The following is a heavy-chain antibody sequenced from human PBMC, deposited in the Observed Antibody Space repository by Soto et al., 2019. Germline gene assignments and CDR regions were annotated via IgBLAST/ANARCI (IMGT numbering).Heavy chain of an antibody. CDR1: GFTFSSYG. D-gene: IGHD2-2*01. V-gene: IGHV3-30*03. CDR2: ISYDGSNK. Sequence: PGGSLRLSCAASGFTFSSYGMHWVRQAPGKGLEWVAVISYDGSNKYYADSAKGRFTISRDNSKNTLYLQMNSLRADDTAIYFCADLYLGYCITTTCAPDYWGQGTLVTVSS. CDR3: ADLYLGYCITTTCAPDY. J-gene: IGHJ4*02.